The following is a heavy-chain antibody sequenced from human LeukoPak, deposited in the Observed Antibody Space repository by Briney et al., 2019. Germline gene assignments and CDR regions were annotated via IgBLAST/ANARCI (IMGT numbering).Heavy chain of an antibody. CDR3: ARDSVVRGVIITTANYYYGMGV. J-gene: IGHJ6*02. Sequence: GGSLRLSCAASGFTFSSYWMSWVRQAPGKGLEWVANIKQDGSEKYYVDSVKGRFTISRDNAKNSLYLQMNSLRAEDTAVYYCARDSVVRGVIITTANYYYGMGVWGQGTTVTVSS. D-gene: IGHD3-10*01. V-gene: IGHV3-7*01. CDR1: GFTFSSYW. CDR2: IKQDGSEK.